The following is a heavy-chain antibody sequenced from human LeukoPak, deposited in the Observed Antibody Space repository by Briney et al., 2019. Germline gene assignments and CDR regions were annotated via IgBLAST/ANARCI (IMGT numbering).Heavy chain of an antibody. V-gene: IGHV4-59*08. CDR1: GWPFSGYY. J-gene: IGHJ4*02. D-gene: IGHD6-13*01. CDR2: IYYSGST. CDR3: ARLRAATGEAHFDY. Sequence: SEALSLTCAVSGWPFSGYYWSWIRQPPGKGLEWIGNIYYSGSTNYNPSLKSRVTKSVDTSKIQFSLKLSSVTAADTAVYYCARLRAATGEAHFDYWGQGTLVTVSS.